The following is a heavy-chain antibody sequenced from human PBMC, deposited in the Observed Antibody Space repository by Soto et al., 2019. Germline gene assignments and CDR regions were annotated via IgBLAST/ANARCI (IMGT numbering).Heavy chain of an antibody. J-gene: IGHJ3*02. V-gene: IGHV4-59*01. D-gene: IGHD7-27*01. CDR2: IYYSGST. Sequence: SETLSLTCTVSGGSISSYYWSWIRQPPGKGLEWIGYIYYSGSTNYNPSLKSRVTISVDTSKNQFSLKLISVTAADTAVYYCARVFPELGISSGVAFDIWGQGTMVTVSS. CDR3: ARVFPELGISSGVAFDI. CDR1: GGSISSYY.